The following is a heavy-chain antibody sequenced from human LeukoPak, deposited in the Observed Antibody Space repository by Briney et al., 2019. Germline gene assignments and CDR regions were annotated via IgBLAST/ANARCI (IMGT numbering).Heavy chain of an antibody. CDR3: ARYGFWSGYYEAAGY. CDR2: ISAYNGNK. CDR1: GYTFTSYG. D-gene: IGHD3-3*01. Sequence: GASVKVSCKASGYTFTSYGISWVRQAPGQGREWMGWISAYNGNKNYAEKLQGRVTITTDTSTSTAYMELRSLRSDDTAVYYCARYGFWSGYYEAAGYWGQGTLVTVSS. V-gene: IGHV1-18*01. J-gene: IGHJ4*02.